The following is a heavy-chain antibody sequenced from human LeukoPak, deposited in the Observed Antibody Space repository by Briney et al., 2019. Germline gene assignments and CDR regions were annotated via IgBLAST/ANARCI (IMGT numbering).Heavy chain of an antibody. D-gene: IGHD3-10*01. CDR3: ARGSGKSDY. Sequence: GGSLRLSCAASGFTFSNYAMNWVRQAPGKGLEWVSAISGSGGSTYYADSVKGRFTISRDNSKNSLYLQMNSLRAEDTAVYYCARGSGKSDYWGQGTLVTVSS. CDR2: ISGSGGST. J-gene: IGHJ4*02. V-gene: IGHV3-23*01. CDR1: GFTFSNYA.